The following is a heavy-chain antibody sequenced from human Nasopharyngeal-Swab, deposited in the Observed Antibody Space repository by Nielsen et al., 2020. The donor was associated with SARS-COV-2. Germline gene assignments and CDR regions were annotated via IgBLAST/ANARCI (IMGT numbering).Heavy chain of an antibody. J-gene: IGHJ4*02. CDR3: ARHWVIAVAGISYFDY. CDR1: GGSISSSSYY. V-gene: IGHV4-39*01. Sequence: SETLSLTCTVSGGSISSSSYYWGWSRQPPGKGLEWIGSIYYSGSTYYNPSLKSRVTISVDTSKNQFSLKLSSVTAADTAVYYCARHWVIAVAGISYFDYWGQGTLVTVSS. D-gene: IGHD6-19*01. CDR2: IYYSGST.